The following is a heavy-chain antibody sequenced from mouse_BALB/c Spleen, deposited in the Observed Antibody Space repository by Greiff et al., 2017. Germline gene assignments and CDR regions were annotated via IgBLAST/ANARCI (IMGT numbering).Heavy chain of an antibody. D-gene: IGHD4-1*01. V-gene: IGHV1S82*01. CDR1: GYSFTSYW. Sequence: VQLQQPGAELVRPGASVKLSCKASGYSFTSYWMNWVKQRPGQGLEWIGMIHPSASETRLNQKFKDKATLTVDKSSSTAYMQLSSPTSEYSAVYYCAGKLGLSAFAYWGQGTLVTVSA. CDR3: AGKLGLSAFAY. J-gene: IGHJ3*01. CDR2: IHPSASET.